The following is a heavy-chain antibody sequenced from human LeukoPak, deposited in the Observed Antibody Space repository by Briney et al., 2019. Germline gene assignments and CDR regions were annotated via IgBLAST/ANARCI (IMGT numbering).Heavy chain of an antibody. CDR3: ARHEGTAAVGFDY. CDR2: IYYSGST. D-gene: IGHD6-13*01. V-gene: IGHV4-59*08. J-gene: IGHJ4*02. CDR1: GGSISSYY. Sequence: SETLSLTCTVSGGSISSYYWSWIRQPPGKGLEWIGYIYYSGSTNYNPSLKSRVTISVDTSKNQFSLKLSSVTAADTAVYYCARHEGTAAVGFDYWGQGTLVTVSS.